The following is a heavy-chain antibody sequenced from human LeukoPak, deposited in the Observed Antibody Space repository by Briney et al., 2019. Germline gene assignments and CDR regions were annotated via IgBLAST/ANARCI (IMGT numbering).Heavy chain of an antibody. D-gene: IGHD3-16*02. CDR3: AKNHYDYVWGSYRYQATFDY. CDR2: IWYDGGNK. J-gene: IGHJ4*02. Sequence: AGRSLTLSCAASGFTFNNYDMHWVRQAPGKGLEWVAVIWYDGGNKYYADSVKGRFTISRDNSKNTLYLQMNSLRAEDTAVYYCAKNHYDYVWGSYRYQATFDYWGQGTLVTVSS. CDR1: GFTFNNYD. V-gene: IGHV3-33*06.